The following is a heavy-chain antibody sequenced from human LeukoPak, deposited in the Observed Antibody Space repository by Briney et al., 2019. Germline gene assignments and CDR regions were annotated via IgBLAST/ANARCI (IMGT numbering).Heavy chain of an antibody. Sequence: SETLSLTCTVSGGSINTYYWTWIRQPQGRGLARVVYVYYSGSTNYSPSLKSRVAIAVDTSKSKCSLKLSSVTAADTAMYYCARGRGTELDAFDIWGQGTMVTVSS. CDR2: VYYSGST. D-gene: IGHD3-16*01. J-gene: IGHJ3*02. CDR3: ARGRGTELDAFDI. CDR1: GGSINTYY. V-gene: IGHV4-59*08.